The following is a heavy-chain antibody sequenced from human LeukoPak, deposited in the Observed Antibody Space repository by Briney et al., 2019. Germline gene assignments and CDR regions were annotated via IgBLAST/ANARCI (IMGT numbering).Heavy chain of an antibody. Sequence: SETLSLTCTVSGGSISSSSYYWGWIRQPPGKGLEWFGSIYYSGSTYYNPSLKSRVTISVDTSKNQFSLKLSSVTAADTAVYYCARQGGWDSSGYYQIDYWGQGTLVTVSS. CDR2: IYYSGST. D-gene: IGHD3-22*01. CDR1: GGSISSSSYY. V-gene: IGHV4-39*01. CDR3: ARQGGWDSSGYYQIDY. J-gene: IGHJ4*02.